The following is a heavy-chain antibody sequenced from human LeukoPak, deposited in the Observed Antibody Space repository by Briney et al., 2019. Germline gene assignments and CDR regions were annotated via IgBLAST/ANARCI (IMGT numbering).Heavy chain of an antibody. J-gene: IGHJ4*02. D-gene: IGHD1-7*01. CDR1: GGSISSSSYY. V-gene: IGHV4-39*07. CDR3: AREREWEYNWNYPFDY. CDR2: IYYSGST. Sequence: SETLSLTRTVSGGSISSSSYYWGWIRQPPGEGLEWIGSIYYSGSTYYNPSLKSRVTISVDTSKNQFSLKLSSVTAADTAVYYCAREREWEYNWNYPFDYWGQGTLVTVSS.